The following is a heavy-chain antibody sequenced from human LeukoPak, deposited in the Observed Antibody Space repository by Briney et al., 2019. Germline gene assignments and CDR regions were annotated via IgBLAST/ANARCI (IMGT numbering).Heavy chain of an antibody. D-gene: IGHD4-23*01. CDR3: ARRRTATVDFDY. CDR1: GCSISSSDYY. CDR2: IYYSGNT. J-gene: IGHJ4*02. V-gene: IGHV4-39*01. Sequence: SETLSLTCTGSGCSISSSDYYWGWIRQPPGRGLEWIGSIYYSGNTYYNPSLKGRVTISVDTSKNQFSLKLSSVTAADTAVYYCARRRTATVDFDYWGQGTLVTVSS.